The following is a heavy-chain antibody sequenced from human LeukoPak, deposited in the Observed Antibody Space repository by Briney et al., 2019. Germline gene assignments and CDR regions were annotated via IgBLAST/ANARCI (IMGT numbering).Heavy chain of an antibody. D-gene: IGHD6-19*01. CDR3: ASLDSSGWYYFDY. CDR2: INPNSGGT. J-gene: IGHJ4*02. Sequence: ASVKVSCKASGYTFTGYYMHWVRQAPGQGLEWMGWINPNSGGTDYAQKFQGRVTMTRDTSISTAYMELSRLRSDDTAVYYCASLDSSGWYYFDYWGQGTLVTVSS. V-gene: IGHV1-2*02. CDR1: GYTFTGYY.